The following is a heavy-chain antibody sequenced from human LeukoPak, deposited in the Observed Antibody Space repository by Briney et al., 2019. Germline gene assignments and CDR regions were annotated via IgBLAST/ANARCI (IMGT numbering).Heavy chain of an antibody. D-gene: IGHD3-22*01. V-gene: IGHV4-39*01. CDR3: ARPGSRGYYYDSSGYLN. CDR2: IYYSGST. Sequence: SSETLSLTCTVSGGSISSSSYYWGWIRQPPGKGLEWIGSIYYSGSTYYNPSLKSRVTISVDTSKNQFSLKLSSVTAADTAVYYCARPGSRGYYYDSSGYLNWGQGTLVTVSS. J-gene: IGHJ4*02. CDR1: GGSISSSSYY.